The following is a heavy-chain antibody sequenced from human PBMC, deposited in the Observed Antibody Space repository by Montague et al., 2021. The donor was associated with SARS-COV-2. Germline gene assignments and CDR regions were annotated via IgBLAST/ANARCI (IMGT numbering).Heavy chain of an antibody. CDR2: VDYSGST. J-gene: IGHJ4*01. CDR1: GGSISSGTYY. Sequence: TLSLTCTVSGGSISSGTYYWSWVRQPAGKGLEWIGRVDYSGSTTYNHSLVSRITISIDTSANQFSLNLRSVTAADTAVYFCASEVEIVWLSYFDNWGHGTLVAVSS. V-gene: IGHV4-61*02. D-gene: IGHD3-22*01. CDR3: ASEVEIVWLSYFDN.